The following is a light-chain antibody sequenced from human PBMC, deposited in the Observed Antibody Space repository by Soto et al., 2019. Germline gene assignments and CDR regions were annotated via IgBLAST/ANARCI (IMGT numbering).Light chain of an antibody. CDR2: AAS. CDR3: QKYNSAPS. Sequence: DIQMTQSPTSLSASVGDSITITCRASRGISNYLAWSQQKPGKAPKLLIYAASTLQSGVPSRFGGSGSGTDINLTISSLQPAGVATDYWQKYNSAPSFGQGTRL. V-gene: IGKV1-27*01. CDR1: RGISNY. J-gene: IGKJ5*01.